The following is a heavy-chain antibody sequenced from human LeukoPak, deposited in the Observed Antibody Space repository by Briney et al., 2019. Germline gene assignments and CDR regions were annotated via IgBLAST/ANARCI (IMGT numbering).Heavy chain of an antibody. V-gene: IGHV4-30-4*01. D-gene: IGHD3-22*01. CDR1: GASISSGDHY. CDR3: ARDHREVVAFDY. Sequence: PSETLSLTCTVSGASISSGDHYWSWIRQPPGKGLEWIGYIYYSGSTYYNPSLKSRVTMSVDTSKNQFSLRLSSVTAADTAVYYCARDHREVVAFDYWGQGTLVTVSS. J-gene: IGHJ4*02. CDR2: IYYSGST.